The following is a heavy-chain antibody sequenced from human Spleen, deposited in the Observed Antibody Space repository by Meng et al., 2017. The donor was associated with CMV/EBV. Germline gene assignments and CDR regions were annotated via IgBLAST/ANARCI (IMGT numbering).Heavy chain of an antibody. CDR2: INAGNGNT. J-gene: IGHJ4*02. D-gene: IGHD3-10*01. CDR1: GYIFTSYA. Sequence: QVQLVQSGAEVKKPGASVKVSCKASGYIFTSYAIQWVRQAPGQRLEWMGWINAGNGNTKYSQNFQGKGTITRDTSASTAYMELSSLRSEDTAVYYCARDDLGELLGFDYWGQGTLVTVSS. V-gene: IGHV1-3*01. CDR3: ARDDLGELLGFDY.